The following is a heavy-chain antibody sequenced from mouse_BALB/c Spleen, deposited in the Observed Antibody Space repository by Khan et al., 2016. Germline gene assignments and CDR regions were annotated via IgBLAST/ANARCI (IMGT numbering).Heavy chain of an antibody. D-gene: IGHD1-1*01. CDR1: GFTFSNYW. V-gene: IGHV6-6*02. CDR3: IREDYYGSSDALAY. CDR2: IRLRSNNYAT. Sequence: EVKLEESGGGLVQPGGSMKLSCVASGFTFSNYWMNWVRQSPEKGLEWVAEIRLRSNNYATHYAESVKGRFTISRDDSKGRVYLQMNNLRAEDTGIYFCIREDYYGSSDALAYWGQGTSVTVSS. J-gene: IGHJ4*01.